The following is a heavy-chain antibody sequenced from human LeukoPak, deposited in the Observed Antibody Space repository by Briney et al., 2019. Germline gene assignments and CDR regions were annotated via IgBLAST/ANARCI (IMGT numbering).Heavy chain of an antibody. CDR1: GFTFSTYG. CDR3: ARALDYGDFDY. CDR2: ISSSGNTI. J-gene: IGHJ4*02. Sequence: GGSLRLSCAASGFTFSTYGMHWVRQAPGKGLEWVSYISSSGNTIYYADSVKGRFTISRDNAKNSLYLQMNSLRAEDTAVYYCARALDYGDFDYWGQGTLVTVSS. D-gene: IGHD4-17*01. V-gene: IGHV3-48*04.